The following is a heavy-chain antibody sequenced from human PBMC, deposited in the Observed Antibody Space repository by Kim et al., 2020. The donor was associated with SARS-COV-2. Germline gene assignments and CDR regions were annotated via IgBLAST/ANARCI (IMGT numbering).Heavy chain of an antibody. Sequence: TNYNPSLKSRVTISVDTAKNQFSLKLSSVTAADTAVYYCVTTMTINYFDYWGQGTLVTVSS. D-gene: IGHD4-17*01. J-gene: IGHJ4*02. CDR2: T. V-gene: IGHV4-34*01. CDR3: VTTMTINYFDY.